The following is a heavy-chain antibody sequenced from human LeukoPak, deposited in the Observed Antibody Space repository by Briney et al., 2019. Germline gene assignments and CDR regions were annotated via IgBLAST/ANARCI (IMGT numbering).Heavy chain of an antibody. D-gene: IGHD1-1*01. J-gene: IGHJ4*02. CDR2: TYYRSKWYN. Sequence: SQTLSLTCAISGDSVFSNSAAWNWIRQSPSRGLEWLGRTYYRSKWYNEYAPSVKSRITINPDTSKNQFSLQLNSVTPEDTAFYYCARDPTGTFPFDYWGQGTLVTVSS. CDR3: ARDPTGTFPFDY. CDR1: GDSVFSNSAA. V-gene: IGHV6-1*01.